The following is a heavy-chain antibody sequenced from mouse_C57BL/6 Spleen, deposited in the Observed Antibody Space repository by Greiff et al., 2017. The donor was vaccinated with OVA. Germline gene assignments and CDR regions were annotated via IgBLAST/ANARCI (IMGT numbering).Heavy chain of an antibody. J-gene: IGHJ2*01. CDR3: VRQDSNYLYYFDY. V-gene: IGHV10-1*01. CDR2: IRSKSNNYAT. Sequence: EVKLMESGGGLVQPKGSLKLSCAASGFSFNTYAMNWVRQAPGKGLEWVARIRSKSNNYATYYADSVKDRFTISRDDSESMLYLQMNNLKTEDTAMYYCVRQDSNYLYYFDYWGQGTTLTVSS. D-gene: IGHD2-5*01. CDR1: GFSFNTYA.